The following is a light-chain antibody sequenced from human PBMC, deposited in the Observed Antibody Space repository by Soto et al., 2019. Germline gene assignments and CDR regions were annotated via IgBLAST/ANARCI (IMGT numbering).Light chain of an antibody. Sequence: QSALTQPASVSGSPGQSITISCTGTSSDVGGYNYVSWYQQHPGKAPKLMIYDVSNRPSGVSNRFSGSKSGNTASLTISGLQAGDEADYSCSSYTSSSTLLCVFGPGTKVTVL. CDR1: SSDVGGYNY. V-gene: IGLV2-14*01. J-gene: IGLJ1*01. CDR3: SSYTSSSTLLCV. CDR2: DVS.